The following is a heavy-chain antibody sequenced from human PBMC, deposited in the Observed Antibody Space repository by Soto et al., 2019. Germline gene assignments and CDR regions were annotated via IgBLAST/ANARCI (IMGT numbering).Heavy chain of an antibody. D-gene: IGHD5-12*01. J-gene: IGHJ4*02. V-gene: IGHV3-13*04. CDR2: IGTAGDT. CDR1: GFTFSSYD. Sequence: PGGSLRLSCAASGFTFSSYDMHWVRQFIGKGLEWVSAIGTAGDTYYPDSVKGRFTISRENAKNSLYLQMNSLRAGDTAVYYCARVLHGYSGFEDYFDYWGQGA. CDR3: ARVLHGYSGFEDYFDY.